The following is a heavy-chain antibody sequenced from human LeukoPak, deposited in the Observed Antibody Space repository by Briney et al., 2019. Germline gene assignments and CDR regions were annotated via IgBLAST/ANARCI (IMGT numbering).Heavy chain of an antibody. V-gene: IGHV3-11*01. Sequence: PGGSLRLSCAASGFIFSDYYMTWIRQPPGKGLEWISYISGSGSDVYYADSGKGRVTISRDNANNSLFLQMSSLRAEDTAVYHCARGHHWFAPWGQGTLVTVSS. CDR3: ARGHHWFAP. CDR2: ISGSGSDV. CDR1: GFIFSDYY. J-gene: IGHJ5*02.